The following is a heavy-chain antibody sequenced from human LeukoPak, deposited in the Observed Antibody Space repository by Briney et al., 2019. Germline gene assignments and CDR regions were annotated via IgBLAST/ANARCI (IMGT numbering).Heavy chain of an antibody. D-gene: IGHD3-10*01. CDR2: IYYSGST. CDR1: GGSLSSGDYY. Sequence: PSETLSLTCTVSGGSLSSGDYYWSWIRQPPGKGLEWIGYIYYSGSTYYNPSLKSRVTISADTSKNQSSLKLSSVTAADTAVYHCARDRADYYYYGMDVWGQGTTVTVSS. CDR3: ARDRADYYYYGMDV. V-gene: IGHV4-30-4*01. J-gene: IGHJ6*02.